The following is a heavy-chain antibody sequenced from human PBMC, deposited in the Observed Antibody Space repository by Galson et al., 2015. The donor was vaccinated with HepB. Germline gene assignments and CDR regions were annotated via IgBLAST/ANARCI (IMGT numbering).Heavy chain of an antibody. CDR2: ISAYNGNT. Sequence: SVKVSCKASGYTFTSYGISWVRQAPGQGLEWMGWISAYNGNTNYAQKLQGRVTMTTDTSTSTAYMELRSLRSDDTAVYYCARDSHCSGGSCYPGSWGQGTLVTVSS. CDR3: ARDSHCSGGSCYPGS. CDR1: GYTFTSYG. V-gene: IGHV1-18*01. D-gene: IGHD2-15*01. J-gene: IGHJ5*02.